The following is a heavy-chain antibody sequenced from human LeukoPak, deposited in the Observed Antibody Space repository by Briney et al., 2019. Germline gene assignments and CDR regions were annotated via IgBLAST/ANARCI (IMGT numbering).Heavy chain of an antibody. V-gene: IGHV3-21*04. CDR3: AREGGSITIFGVVRSPTYYYYYMDV. Sequence: GESLRLSCAASGFTFSSYNMNWVRQAPGKGLEWVSSISSSGSYIYYADSVKGRFTISRDNAKNSLYLQMNSLRAEDTALYYCAREGGSITIFGVVRSPTYYYYYMDVWGKGTTVTVSS. CDR2: ISSSGSYI. J-gene: IGHJ6*03. CDR1: GFTFSSYN. D-gene: IGHD3-3*01.